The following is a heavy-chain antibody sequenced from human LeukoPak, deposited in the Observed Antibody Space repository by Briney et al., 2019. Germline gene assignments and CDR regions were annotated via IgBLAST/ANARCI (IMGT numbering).Heavy chain of an antibody. CDR2: ISTNGRST. CDR3: LRDLMR. D-gene: IGHD3-16*01. Sequence: QAGGSLRLSCVASGFTFSTYWMHWVRQPPGKGLVWLSRISTNGRSTYYAASVKGRFTISRDNARNTLYLQMNSLRAEDTAVYYCLRDLMRGGQGALVTVSS. CDR1: GFTFSTYW. V-gene: IGHV3-74*01. J-gene: IGHJ4*02.